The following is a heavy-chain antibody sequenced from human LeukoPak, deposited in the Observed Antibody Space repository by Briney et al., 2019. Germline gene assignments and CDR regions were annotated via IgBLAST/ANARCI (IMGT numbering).Heavy chain of an antibody. CDR2: ISSSSSYI. V-gene: IGHV3-21*01. D-gene: IGHD6-19*01. Sequence: GGSLRLSCAASGFTFSSYSMNWVRQAPGKGLEWVSSISSSSSYIYYADSVKGRFTISRDNAKNSLYLQMNSLRAEDTAVYYCARVPSSGWYLRSYFGYWGQGTLVTVSS. CDR3: ARVPSSGWYLRSYFGY. J-gene: IGHJ4*02. CDR1: GFTFSSYS.